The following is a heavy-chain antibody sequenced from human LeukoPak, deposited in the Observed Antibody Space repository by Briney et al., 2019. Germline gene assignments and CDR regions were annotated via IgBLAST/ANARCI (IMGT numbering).Heavy chain of an antibody. J-gene: IGHJ4*02. Sequence: GASVKVSCKASGYTFTGYYMHWVRQASGQGLEWMGWINPNSGGTNYAQKFQGRVTMTRDTSISTAYMELSRLRSDDTAVYYCARDRGGSYLGFDYWGQGTLVTVSS. CDR1: GYTFTGYY. CDR2: INPNSGGT. D-gene: IGHD1-26*01. V-gene: IGHV1-2*02. CDR3: ARDRGGSYLGFDY.